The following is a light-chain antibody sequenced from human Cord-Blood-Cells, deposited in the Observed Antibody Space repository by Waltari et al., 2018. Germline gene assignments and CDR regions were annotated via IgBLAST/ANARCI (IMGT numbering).Light chain of an antibody. Sequence: SARTQPASGSGSPGQSITISCTGTSSDVGGYHSVSWYQQHPGKATKLMIYDVSKRPSGVSNRFSGSKSGKTASLTISGLQAEDEADYYCSSYTSSSTWVFGGGTKLTVL. V-gene: IGLV2-14*01. CDR3: SSYTSSSTWV. CDR1: SSDVGGYHS. J-gene: IGLJ3*02. CDR2: DVS.